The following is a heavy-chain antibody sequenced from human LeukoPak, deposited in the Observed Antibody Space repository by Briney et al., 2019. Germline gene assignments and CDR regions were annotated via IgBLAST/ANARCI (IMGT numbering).Heavy chain of an antibody. Sequence: PSETLSLTCTVSGGSISSHYWSWVRQPPGKGLEWIGYIYYSGSTNYNPSLKSRVTISADTSKNQFSLKLSSVTAADTAVYCCARDLVGVGGATYYYYMDVWGKGTTVTVSS. CDR1: GGSISSHY. CDR2: IYYSGST. CDR3: ARDLVGVGGATYYYYMDV. V-gene: IGHV4-59*11. J-gene: IGHJ6*03. D-gene: IGHD3-16*01.